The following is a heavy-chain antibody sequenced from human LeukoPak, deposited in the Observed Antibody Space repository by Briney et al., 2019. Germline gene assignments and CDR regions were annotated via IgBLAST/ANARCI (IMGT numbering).Heavy chain of an antibody. J-gene: IGHJ4*02. D-gene: IGHD3-10*01. CDR1: GYRFTNYA. CDR2: INTNTGNP. V-gene: IGHV7-4-1*02. CDR3: ARNNADGEGRFSY. Sequence: ASVKVSCKASGYRFTNYAMNWVRQAPGQGLEWMGWINTNTGNPTYGQDFTGRFVLSLDTSVSTAYLQISDLKAEDTAVYYCARNNADGEGRFSYWGQGTLVTVSS.